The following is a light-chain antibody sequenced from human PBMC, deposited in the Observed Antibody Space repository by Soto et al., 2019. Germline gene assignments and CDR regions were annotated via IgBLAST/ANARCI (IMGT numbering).Light chain of an antibody. CDR1: QSLVHSDGIAY. V-gene: IGKV2-30*02. J-gene: IGKJ5*01. CDR2: KVS. CDR3: MQGTHWQIT. Sequence: DVVMTQSPLSLPVTLGQPASISCRSNQSLVHSDGIAYFSWFQQRPGRSPRRLIYKVSNRDSGVPARFSGSGSGTYFALKISRVEAEDVGVYCGMQGTHWQITFGQVTRLEIK.